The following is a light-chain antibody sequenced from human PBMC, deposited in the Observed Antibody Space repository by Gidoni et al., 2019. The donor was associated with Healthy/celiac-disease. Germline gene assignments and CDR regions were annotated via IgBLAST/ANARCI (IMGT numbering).Light chain of an antibody. Sequence: SYELTQPLSVSVALGQTARIPCGGNNIGTKNVHGYQQKPGQAPVLVIYRDRNRPSGIPERFSGASSGNTATLTISRARAGDEADYYCQVWDSNNVAFGGGTELTVL. V-gene: IGLV3-9*01. J-gene: IGLJ2*01. CDR1: NIGTKN. CDR2: RDR. CDR3: QVWDSNNVA.